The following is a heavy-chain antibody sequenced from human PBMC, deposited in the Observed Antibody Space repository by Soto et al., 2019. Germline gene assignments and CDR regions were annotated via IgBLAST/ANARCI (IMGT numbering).Heavy chain of an antibody. CDR1: GGTFSIYA. CDR3: ARPFFIAAAGTGAYYYYGMDV. J-gene: IGHJ6*02. D-gene: IGHD6-13*01. CDR2: IIPIFGTA. V-gene: IGHV1-69*13. Sequence: SVKVSCKASGGTFSIYAISWVRQAPGQGLEWMGGIIPIFGTANYAQKFQGRVTITADESTSTAYMELSSLRSEDTAVYYCARPFFIAAAGTGAYYYYGMDVWGQGTTVTVSS.